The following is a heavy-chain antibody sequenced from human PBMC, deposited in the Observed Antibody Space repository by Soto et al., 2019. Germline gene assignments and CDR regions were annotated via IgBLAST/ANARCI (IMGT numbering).Heavy chain of an antibody. V-gene: IGHV3-48*02. Sequence: LRLSCAASGFSFSTYNMDWVRQAPGKGPEWIAYISTTSFTIYYADSVKGRFTISRGNDRNSLYLEMNSLRDEDTAVYYCARDRCYDGTCYSASDSWGQGTLVTVSS. CDR1: GFSFSTYN. CDR2: ISTTSFTI. D-gene: IGHD2-15*01. CDR3: ARDRCYDGTCYSASDS. J-gene: IGHJ5*01.